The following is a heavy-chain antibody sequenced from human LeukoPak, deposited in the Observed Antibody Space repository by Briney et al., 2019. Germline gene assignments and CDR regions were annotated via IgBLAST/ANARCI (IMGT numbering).Heavy chain of an antibody. CDR3: ARGIAESYYYYYMDV. D-gene: IGHD6-13*01. Sequence: GGSLRLSCAASGFSFSNYGMNWVRQAPGKGLEWVSGIIGSGAMTYYADSVKGRFTISRDNSKNTVYLQMNSLRADDTAVYYCARGIAESYYYYYMDVWGKGTTVTVSS. CDR1: GFSFSNYG. V-gene: IGHV3-23*01. J-gene: IGHJ6*03. CDR2: IIGSGAMT.